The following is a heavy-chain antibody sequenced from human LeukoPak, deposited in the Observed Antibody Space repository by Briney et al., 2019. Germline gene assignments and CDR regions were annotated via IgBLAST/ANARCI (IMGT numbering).Heavy chain of an antibody. CDR1: GFTFSKYQ. CDR2: IQRGGGEK. Sequence: GGSLRLSCAASGFTFSKYQMHWVRQTPGKGLEWVASIQRGGGEKYFAASVRGRFSISRDNAKNSLYLQMNSLRAEDTAVYYCASVIAVADPFDYWGQGTLVTVSS. CDR3: ASVIAVADPFDY. D-gene: IGHD6-19*01. J-gene: IGHJ4*02. V-gene: IGHV3-7*01.